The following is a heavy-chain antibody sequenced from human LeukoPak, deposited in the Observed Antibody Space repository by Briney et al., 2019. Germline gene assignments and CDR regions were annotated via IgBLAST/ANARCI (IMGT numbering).Heavy chain of an antibody. V-gene: IGHV4-61*01. CDR2: IYYSGST. J-gene: IGHJ1*01. D-gene: IGHD3-10*01. CDR3: ASSFGEYFQH. CDR1: GGSFSSGSYY. Sequence: SETLSLTCTVSGGSFSSGSYYWSWIRQPPGKGLEWIGYIYYSGSTNYNPSLKSRVTISVDTSKNQFSLKLSSVTAADTAVYYCASSFGEYFQHWGQGTLVTVSS.